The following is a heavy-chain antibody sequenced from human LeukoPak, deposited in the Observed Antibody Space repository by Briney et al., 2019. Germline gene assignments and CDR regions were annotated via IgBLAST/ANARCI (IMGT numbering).Heavy chain of an antibody. CDR2: INPNSGGT. V-gene: IGHV1-2*02. D-gene: IGHD1-26*01. CDR3: ARGGGGSYFGFDY. Sequence: ASVKVSCKASGYTLTGYYMHWVRQAPGQGLEWMGWINPNSGGTNYAQKFQGRVTMTRDTSISTAYMELSRLRSDDTAVYYCARGGGGSYFGFDYWGQGTLVTVSS. J-gene: IGHJ4*02. CDR1: GYTLTGYY.